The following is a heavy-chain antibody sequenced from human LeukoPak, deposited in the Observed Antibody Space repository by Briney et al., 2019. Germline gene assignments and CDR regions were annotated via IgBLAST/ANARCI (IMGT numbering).Heavy chain of an antibody. CDR1: GFTFSSYG. CDR2: IWYDGSNK. CDR3: ARGSRKVASGQIDY. Sequence: GGSLRLSCAASGFTFSSYGMHWVRQAPGKGLEWVAVIWYDGSNKYYADSVKGRFTISRDNSKNTLYLQMNSLRAEDTAVYYCARGSRKVASGQIDYWGQGTLVTVSS. D-gene: IGHD3-10*01. V-gene: IGHV3-33*01. J-gene: IGHJ4*02.